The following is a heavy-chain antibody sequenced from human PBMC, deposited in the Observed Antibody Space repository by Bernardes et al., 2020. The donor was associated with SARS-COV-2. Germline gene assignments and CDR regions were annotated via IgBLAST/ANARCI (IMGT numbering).Heavy chain of an antibody. CDR1: GYTFTSYY. Sequence: ASMKVSCKASGYTFTSYYMHWVRQAPGQGLEWMGIINPSGGSTSYAQKFQGRVTMTRDTSTSTVYMELSSLRSEDTAVYYCARSRTPIVVVPAAMIHYYYGMDVWGQGTTVTVSS. D-gene: IGHD2-2*01. J-gene: IGHJ6*02. CDR2: INPSGGST. V-gene: IGHV1-46*03. CDR3: ARSRTPIVVVPAAMIHYYYGMDV.